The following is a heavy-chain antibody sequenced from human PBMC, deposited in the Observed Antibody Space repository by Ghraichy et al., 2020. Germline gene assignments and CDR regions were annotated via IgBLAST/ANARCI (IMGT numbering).Heavy chain of an antibody. CDR1: GGSFSGYY. D-gene: IGHD7-27*01. J-gene: IGHJ6*03. CDR3: ARGGCNWGCRYYYYYMDV. Sequence: SETLSLTCAVYGGSFSGYYWSWIRQPPGKGLEWIGEINHSGSTNYNPSLKSRVTISVDTSKNQFSLKLSSVTAADTAVYYCARGGCNWGCRYYYYYMDVWGKGTTVTVSS. CDR2: INHSGST. V-gene: IGHV4-34*01.